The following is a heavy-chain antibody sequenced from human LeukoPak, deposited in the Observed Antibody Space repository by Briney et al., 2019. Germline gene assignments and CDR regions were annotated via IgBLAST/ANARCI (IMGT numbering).Heavy chain of an antibody. V-gene: IGHV1-69*04. Sequence: ASVKVSCKVSGVTFSNSGITWVRQAPGQGLEWMGRIIPVLEEAQYAQNFQGKVTITADKSTSTAYMELHSLTSEDTAVCYCARDQLELGTHWFDPWGQGTLVTVSS. CDR2: IIPVLEEA. J-gene: IGHJ5*02. D-gene: IGHD1-1*01. CDR1: GVTFSNSG. CDR3: ARDQLELGTHWFDP.